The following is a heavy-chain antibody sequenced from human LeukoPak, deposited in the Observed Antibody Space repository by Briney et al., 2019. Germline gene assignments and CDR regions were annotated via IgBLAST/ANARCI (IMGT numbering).Heavy chain of an antibody. Sequence: GRSLRLSCAASGFTFSSYAMSWVRQAPGKGLEWVSAISGSGGSTYYADSVKGRFTISRDNSKNTLYLQMNSLRAEDTAVYYCAKDRRGNSGMDVWGQGTTVTVSS. D-gene: IGHD3-10*01. CDR1: GFTFSSYA. CDR2: ISGSGGST. J-gene: IGHJ6*02. V-gene: IGHV3-23*01. CDR3: AKDRRGNSGMDV.